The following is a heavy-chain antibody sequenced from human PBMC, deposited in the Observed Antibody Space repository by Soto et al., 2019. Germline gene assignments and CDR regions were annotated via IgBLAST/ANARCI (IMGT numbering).Heavy chain of an antibody. CDR2: IIPIFGTA. D-gene: IGHD5-18*01. J-gene: IGHJ4*02. CDR3: AREAAMARHYFDY. CDR1: GGTFSSYA. Sequence: QVQLVQSGAEVKKPGSSVKVSCKASGGTFSSYAISWVRQAPGQGREWMGGIIPIFGTANYAQKFQGRVTITADESTSTAYRELSSLRSEDTAVYYCAREAAMARHYFDYWGQGTLVTVSS. V-gene: IGHV1-69*12.